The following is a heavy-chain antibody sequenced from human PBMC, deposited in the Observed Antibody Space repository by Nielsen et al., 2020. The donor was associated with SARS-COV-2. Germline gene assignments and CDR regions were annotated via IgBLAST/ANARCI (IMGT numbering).Heavy chain of an antibody. CDR3: ASHGTFDH. CDR1: GFSFSDYW. Sequence: GGSLRLSCAASGFSFSDYWMNWVRQAPGKGLEWVAHIKPDGSEKNYVDSVKGRFTISRDNAKNSLYLQMNSLRIEDTALYYCASHGTFDHWGQGALVTVSS. CDR2: IKPDGSEK. D-gene: IGHD1-1*01. V-gene: IGHV3-7*01. J-gene: IGHJ4*02.